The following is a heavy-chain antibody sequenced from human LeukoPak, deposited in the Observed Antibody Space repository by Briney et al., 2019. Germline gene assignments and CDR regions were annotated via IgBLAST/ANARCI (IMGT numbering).Heavy chain of an antibody. V-gene: IGHV4-4*02. CDR1: GGSISSNNW. CDR3: ARVLSGSNFDY. J-gene: IGHJ4*02. D-gene: IGHD3-22*01. CDR2: IFHSGST. Sequence: IPSETLSLTCAVSGGSISSNNWWSWVRQPPGKGLEWIGEIFHSGSTNYNPSLKSRVTISVDKSKNQFSLRLSSVTAADTAVYYWARVLSGSNFDYWGQGTLVTVSS.